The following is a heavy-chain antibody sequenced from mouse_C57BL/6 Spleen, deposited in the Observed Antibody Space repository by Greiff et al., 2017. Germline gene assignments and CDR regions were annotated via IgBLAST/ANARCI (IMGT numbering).Heavy chain of an antibody. CDR1: GYTFTSYW. CDR2: IDPNSGGT. J-gene: IGHJ2*01. CDR3: ASVIYDGYYGYFDY. Sequence: QVQLQQSGAELVKPGASVKLSCKASGYTFTSYWMHWVKQRPGRGLEWIGRIDPNSGGTKYNEKFKCKATLTVDKPSSTAYMQLSSLTSEDSAVYYCASVIYDGYYGYFDYWGQGTTLTVSS. D-gene: IGHD2-3*01. V-gene: IGHV1-72*01.